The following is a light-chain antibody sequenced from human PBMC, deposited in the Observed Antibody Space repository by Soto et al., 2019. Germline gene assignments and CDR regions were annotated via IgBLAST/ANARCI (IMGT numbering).Light chain of an antibody. CDR1: QGRRSG. CDR2: AAA. V-gene: IGKV1-17*01. J-gene: IGKJ4*01. CDR3: LQHNSYPLT. Sequence: DIQMTQSPSSLSSSVVDRVTITCRALQGRRSGLGWYQQKPGKAPKSLIYAAASSQSGVTSRLSGSGSGTEFTLTIGSLQPEAFATDYCLQHNSYPLTFGGGTKVEIK.